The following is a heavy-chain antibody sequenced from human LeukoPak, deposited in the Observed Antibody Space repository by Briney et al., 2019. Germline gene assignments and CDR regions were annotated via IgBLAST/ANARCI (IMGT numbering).Heavy chain of an antibody. D-gene: IGHD4-17*01. Sequence: PSETLSLTCVVSGGSFSGYYWSWIRQPPGKGLEWIGYIYYSGSTNYNPSLKSRVTISVDTSKNQFSLKLSSVTAADTAVYYCAAEDDYGDSPHYWGQGTLVTVSS. CDR2: IYYSGST. CDR1: GGSFSGYY. CDR3: AAEDDYGDSPHY. V-gene: IGHV4-59*01. J-gene: IGHJ4*02.